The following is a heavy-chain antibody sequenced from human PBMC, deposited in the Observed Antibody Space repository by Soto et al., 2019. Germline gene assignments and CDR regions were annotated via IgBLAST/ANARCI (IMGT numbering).Heavy chain of an antibody. V-gene: IGHV4-59*02. Sequence: LSLTCSFSGDSVTSHYFTWIRQSPEKGLEWIGYMHYTGFSHYNPSLKSRLTISVDKSKNQFTLQMNSLRAEDTAVYYCARDSLRGYGPTNSDYWGQGTLVTVSS. CDR1: GDSVTSHY. CDR2: MHYTGFS. D-gene: IGHD5-18*01. CDR3: ARDSLRGYGPTNSDY. J-gene: IGHJ4*02.